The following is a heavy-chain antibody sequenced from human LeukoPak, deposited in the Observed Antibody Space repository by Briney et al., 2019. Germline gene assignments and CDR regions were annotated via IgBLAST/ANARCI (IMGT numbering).Heavy chain of an antibody. V-gene: IGHV1-46*01. J-gene: IGHJ4*02. CDR3: ANEDEDVDTAMIFDY. Sequence: NPSGGSTSYAQKFQGRVTMTRDTSTSTVYMELSSLRSEDTAVYYCANEDEDVDTAMIFDYWGQGTLVTVSS. CDR2: NPSGGST. D-gene: IGHD5-18*01.